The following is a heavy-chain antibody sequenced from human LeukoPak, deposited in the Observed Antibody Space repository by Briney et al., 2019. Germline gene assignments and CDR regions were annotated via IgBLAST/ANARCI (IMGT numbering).Heavy chain of an antibody. Sequence: SVKVSCKASGGTFSSYAISWVRQAPGQGLEWMGRIIPIFGTANYAQKFQGRVTITADKSTSTAYMELSSLRYEDTAVYYCARVKGSSSSPFDYWGQGTLVTVSS. CDR3: ARVKGSSSSPFDY. CDR1: GGTFSSYA. D-gene: IGHD6-6*01. CDR2: IIPIFGTA. J-gene: IGHJ4*02. V-gene: IGHV1-69*06.